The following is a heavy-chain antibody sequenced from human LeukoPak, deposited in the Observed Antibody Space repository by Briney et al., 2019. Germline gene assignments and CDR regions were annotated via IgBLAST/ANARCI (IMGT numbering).Heavy chain of an antibody. Sequence: SETLSLTCTVSGGSIRTYYWSWIRQPPGKGLEWIGKIYHSGSTNYNPSLKSRVTISVDKSKNQFSLKLSSVTAADTAVYYCASLAPGTIAAAGNNYWGQGTLVTVSS. CDR2: IYHSGST. V-gene: IGHV4-59*12. J-gene: IGHJ4*02. D-gene: IGHD6-13*01. CDR1: GGSIRTYY. CDR3: ASLAPGTIAAAGNNY.